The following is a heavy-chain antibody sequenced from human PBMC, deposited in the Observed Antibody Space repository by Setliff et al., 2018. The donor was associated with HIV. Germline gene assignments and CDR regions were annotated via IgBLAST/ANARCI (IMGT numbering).Heavy chain of an antibody. D-gene: IGHD3-10*01. CDR2: ISAYNGNT. V-gene: IGHV1-18*01. Sequence: ASVKVSCKASGYTFTSYGISWVRQAPGQGLEWMGWISAYNGNTNYAQKLQGRVTMTTDTSTSTAYMELRSLRSEDTAVYYCAKERYGSGTYSGSDYWGQGTLVTVSS. CDR1: GYTFTSYG. J-gene: IGHJ4*02. CDR3: AKERYGSGTYSGSDY.